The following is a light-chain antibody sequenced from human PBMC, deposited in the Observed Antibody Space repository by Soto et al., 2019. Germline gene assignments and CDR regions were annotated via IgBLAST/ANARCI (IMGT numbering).Light chain of an antibody. J-gene: IGLJ2*01. CDR2: EVT. Sequence: QSVLTQPASVSGSPGQSITISCTGTSSDVGGYNYVSWYQQHPGKAPKLMIYEVTNRPSGVSNRFSGSKSGNTASLTISGVQAEDEADYYCSSYTASNTLVFGGGTKLTVL. CDR3: SSYTASNTLV. CDR1: SSDVGGYNY. V-gene: IGLV2-14*01.